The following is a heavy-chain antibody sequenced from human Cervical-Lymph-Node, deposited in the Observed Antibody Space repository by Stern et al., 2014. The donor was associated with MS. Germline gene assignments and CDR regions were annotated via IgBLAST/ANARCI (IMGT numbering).Heavy chain of an antibody. CDR2: TWFDGSNK. CDR1: GFTFSSYE. J-gene: IGHJ4*02. Sequence: VQLLESGGGVVKPGRSLRLSCAASGFTFSSYEMHWVRQAPGKGLEGVAVTWFDGSNKYYADPVQGRFTISRDNYKNTMYLQMNSLRAEYTALYYCAREAANSSSCDYWGQGTLVLVSS. CDR3: AREAANSSSCDY. D-gene: IGHD6-13*01. V-gene: IGHV3-33*01.